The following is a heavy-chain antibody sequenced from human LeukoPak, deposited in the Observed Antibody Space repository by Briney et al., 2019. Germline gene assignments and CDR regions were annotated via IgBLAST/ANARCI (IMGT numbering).Heavy chain of an antibody. CDR2: MNPNSGNT. V-gene: IGHV1-8*03. CDR1: GYTFTSYD. J-gene: IGHJ4*02. D-gene: IGHD4-11*01. CDR3: ARGPFRTTVTTAYYFDY. Sequence: GASVKVSCKASGYTFTSYDINWVRQATGQGLEWMGWMNPNSGNTGYAQKFQGRVTITRNTSISTAYMELSSLRSEDTAVYYCARGPFRTTVTTAYYFDYWGQGTLVTVSS.